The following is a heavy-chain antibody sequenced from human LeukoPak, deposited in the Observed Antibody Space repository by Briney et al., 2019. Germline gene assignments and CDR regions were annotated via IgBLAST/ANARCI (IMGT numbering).Heavy chain of an antibody. CDR3: ARGRGYCSGGSCYPFQH. V-gene: IGHV4-34*01. CDR1: GGSFSGYY. Sequence: SETLSLTCAVYGGSFSGYYWSWIRQPPGKGLEWIGEIYHSGSTNYNPSLKSRGTISVDTSKNQFSLKLSSVTAADTAVYYCARGRGYCSGGSCYPFQHWGQGTLVTVSS. D-gene: IGHD2-15*01. CDR2: IYHSGST. J-gene: IGHJ1*01.